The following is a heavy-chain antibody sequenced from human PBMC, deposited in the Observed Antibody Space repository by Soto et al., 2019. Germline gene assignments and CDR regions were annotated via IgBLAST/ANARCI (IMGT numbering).Heavy chain of an antibody. CDR1: GGSFSGYY. V-gene: IGHV4-34*01. CDR2: INHSGST. CDR3: ARAPSYRAVARASSGFDY. Sequence: SETLSLTCAVYGGSFSGYYWSWIRQPPGKGLEWIGEINHSGSTNYNPSLKSRVTISVDTSKNQFSLKLSSVTAADTAVYYCARAPSYRAVARASSGFDYWGQGTLVTVSS. D-gene: IGHD6-19*01. J-gene: IGHJ4*02.